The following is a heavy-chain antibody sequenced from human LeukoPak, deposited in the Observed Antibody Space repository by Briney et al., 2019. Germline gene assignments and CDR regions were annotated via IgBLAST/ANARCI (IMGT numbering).Heavy chain of an antibody. Sequence: SETLSLTCAVYGGSFSGYYWSWIRQPPGKGLEWIGEINHSGSTNYNPSLKSRVTISVDTSKNQFSLKLSSVTAADTAVYYCARGGILLGATISSSLDYWGQGTLVTVSS. V-gene: IGHV4-34*01. CDR2: INHSGST. J-gene: IGHJ4*02. CDR3: ARGGILLGATISSSLDY. CDR1: GGSFSGYY. D-gene: IGHD1-26*01.